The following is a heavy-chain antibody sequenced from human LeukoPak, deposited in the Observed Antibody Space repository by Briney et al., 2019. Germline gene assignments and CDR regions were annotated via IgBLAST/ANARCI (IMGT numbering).Heavy chain of an antibody. J-gene: IGHJ4*02. CDR2: IKSKTDGGTT. V-gene: IGHV3-15*01. D-gene: IGHD5-24*01. CDR3: TTSVGVEMATITDD. CDR1: GFTFSNVW. Sequence: GGSLRLSCAASGFTFSNVWMSWVRQAPGKGLEWVGRIKSKTDGGTTDYAAPVKGRFTISRDDSKNTVCLQMNSLKTEDTAVYYCTTSVGVEMATITDDWGQGTLVTVSS.